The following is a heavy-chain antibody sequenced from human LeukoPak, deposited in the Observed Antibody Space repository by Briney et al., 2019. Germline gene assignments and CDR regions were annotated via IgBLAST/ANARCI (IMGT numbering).Heavy chain of an antibody. Sequence: PSETLSLTCAVYGGSFSGYYWSWIRQPPGKGLEWIGEINHSESTNYNPSLKSRVTISLDTSKNQFSLKLSSVTAADTAVYYCARLPSDGYNLGAFDIWGQGTMVTVSS. J-gene: IGHJ3*02. CDR3: ARLPSDGYNLGAFDI. D-gene: IGHD5-24*01. V-gene: IGHV4-34*01. CDR1: GGSFSGYY. CDR2: INHSEST.